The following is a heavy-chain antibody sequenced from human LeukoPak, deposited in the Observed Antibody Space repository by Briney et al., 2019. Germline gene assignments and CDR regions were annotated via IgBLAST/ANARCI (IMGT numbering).Heavy chain of an antibody. Sequence: GGSLRLSCAGSGFSLSTFWMHWVRQAPGKGLVWVSRIDYDGSTTTYADSVKGRFTISRDNSKNTLYLQMNSLRAEDTAVYYCAGSPYGGNGGNWFDPWGQGTLVTVSS. CDR1: GFSLSTFW. J-gene: IGHJ5*02. CDR2: IDYDGSTT. CDR3: AGSPYGGNGGNWFDP. D-gene: IGHD4-23*01. V-gene: IGHV3-74*01.